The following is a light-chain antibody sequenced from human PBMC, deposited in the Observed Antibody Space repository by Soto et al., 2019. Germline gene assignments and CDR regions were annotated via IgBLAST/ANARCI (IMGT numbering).Light chain of an antibody. CDR3: QQDGGSPQT. CDR2: GAS. Sequence: EIVLTQSPGTLSLFPGERATLSCRASQSVRSAYLAWYQQKPGQAPRLLIYGASSRATGVTDRFSGSGSGTDFTLIIRRLEAEDFAVYFCQQDGGSPQTFGPGTKVDI. V-gene: IGKV3-20*01. J-gene: IGKJ1*01. CDR1: QSVRSAY.